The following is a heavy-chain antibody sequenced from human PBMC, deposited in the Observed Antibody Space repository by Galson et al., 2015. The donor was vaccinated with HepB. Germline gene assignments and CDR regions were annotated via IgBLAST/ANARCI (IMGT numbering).Heavy chain of an antibody. CDR1: GFNFNAFS. CDR2: INK. V-gene: IGHV3-33*08. Sequence: SLRLSCAASGFNFNAFSMHWVRQAPGKGLEWVSLINKYYADSVKGRFTISRDNSKNTLYLQMNSLRAEDTAVYYCAREEARSGWNRVAAFDIWGQGTMVTVSS. J-gene: IGHJ3*02. CDR3: AREEARSGWNRVAAFDI. D-gene: IGHD6-19*01.